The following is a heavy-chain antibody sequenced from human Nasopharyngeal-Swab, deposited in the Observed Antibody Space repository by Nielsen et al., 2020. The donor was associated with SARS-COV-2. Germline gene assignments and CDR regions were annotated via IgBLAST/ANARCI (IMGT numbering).Heavy chain of an antibody. CDR1: GFTVSRYW. CDR2: IINDETTT. J-gene: IGHJ3*02. D-gene: IGHD3-16*01. V-gene: IGHV3-74*01. Sequence: GGSLRLSCAASGFTVSRYWMHWVRQVPGKGLVWVSRIINDETTTRYADSAKGRFTISRDNAKNTLYLQMNSLRAEDTAVYFCATGGRSAFEIWGQGTMVTVSS. CDR3: ATGGRSAFEI.